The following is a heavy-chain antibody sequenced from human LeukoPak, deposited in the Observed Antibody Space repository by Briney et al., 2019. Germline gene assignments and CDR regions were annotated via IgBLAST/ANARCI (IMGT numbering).Heavy chain of an antibody. Sequence: GGSLRLSCAASGFTFTTYAMHWVRQAPGKGLEYVSAITGNGGSTYYANSVKGRFTISRDNSKNTLYLHMGSLRVEDTAVYYCARSRDVWFGKLASWGQGTLVTVSS. D-gene: IGHD3-10*01. CDR2: ITGNGGST. CDR1: GFTFTTYA. J-gene: IGHJ5*02. V-gene: IGHV3-64*01. CDR3: ARSRDVWFGKLAS.